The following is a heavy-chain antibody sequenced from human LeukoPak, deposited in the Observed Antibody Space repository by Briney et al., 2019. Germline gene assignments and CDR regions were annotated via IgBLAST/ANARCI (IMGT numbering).Heavy chain of an antibody. J-gene: IGHJ4*02. CDR2: INPSGGST. Sequence: ASVKVSCKASGYTFTSYYMHWVRQAPGQGPEWMGIINPSGGSTTYAQKLQGRVTMTTDTSTSTAYMELRSLRSDDTAVYYCARDREAVAGTFDYWGQGTLVTVSS. D-gene: IGHD6-19*01. CDR1: GYTFTSYY. V-gene: IGHV1-46*01. CDR3: ARDREAVAGTFDY.